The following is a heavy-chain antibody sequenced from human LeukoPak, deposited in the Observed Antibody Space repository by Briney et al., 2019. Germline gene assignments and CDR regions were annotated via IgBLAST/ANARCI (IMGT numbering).Heavy chain of an antibody. V-gene: IGHV4-31*03. CDR3: ARTGDSSGYYPR. CDR2: IYYSGST. J-gene: IGHJ4*02. CDR1: GGSISSGGYY. Sequence: PSETLSLTCTVSGGSISSGGYYWSWIRQHPGKGLEWIGYIYYSGSTYYNPSLKSRVTISVDTSKNQFFLKLSSVTAADTAVYYCARTGDSSGYYPRWGQGTLVTVSS. D-gene: IGHD3-22*01.